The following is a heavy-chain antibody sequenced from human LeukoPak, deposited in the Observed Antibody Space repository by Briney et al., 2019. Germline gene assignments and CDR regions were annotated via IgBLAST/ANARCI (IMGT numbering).Heavy chain of an antibody. D-gene: IGHD1-14*01. J-gene: IGHJ4*02. Sequence: GRSLRLSCAASGFTFDDYAMHWVRQAPGKGLEWVSGISWNSGSIGYADSVKGRFTISRNNAKNSLYLQMNSLRAEDTALYYCAKAPEPAAAFCYFDCWGQGTLVTVSS. CDR2: ISWNSGSI. CDR1: GFTFDDYA. V-gene: IGHV3-9*01. CDR3: AKAPEPAAAFCYFDC.